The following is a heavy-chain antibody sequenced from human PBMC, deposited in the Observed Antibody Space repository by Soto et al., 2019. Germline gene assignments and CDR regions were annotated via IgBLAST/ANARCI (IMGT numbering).Heavy chain of an antibody. CDR2: INHSGST. D-gene: IGHD6-13*01. CDR1: GGSFSGYY. J-gene: IGHJ4*02. Sequence: SETLSLTCAVYGGSFSGYYWSWIRQPPGKGLEWIGEINHSGSTNYNPSLKSRVTISVDTSKNQFSLKLSSVTAADTAVYYCARGPLPPGIAAAGTSRGYFDYWGQGTLVTVSS. CDR3: ARGPLPPGIAAAGTSRGYFDY. V-gene: IGHV4-34*01.